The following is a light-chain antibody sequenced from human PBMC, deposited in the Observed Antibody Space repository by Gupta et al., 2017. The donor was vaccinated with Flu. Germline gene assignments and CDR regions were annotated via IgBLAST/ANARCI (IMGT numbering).Light chain of an antibody. Sequence: ERVMTQSPATLSVSPGERATLSCRASQSVSSNLAWYQQKPGQAPRLLIYGASTRATGIPARFSGSGSGTEFTLTISSLQSEDFAVYYCQKYNNWPQTFGQGTKVEIK. CDR2: GAS. J-gene: IGKJ1*01. CDR3: QKYNNWPQT. CDR1: QSVSSN. V-gene: IGKV3-15*01.